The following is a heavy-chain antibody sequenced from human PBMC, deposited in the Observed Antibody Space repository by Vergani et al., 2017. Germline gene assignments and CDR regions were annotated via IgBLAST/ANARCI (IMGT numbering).Heavy chain of an antibody. CDR1: GFTFSTCS. CDR2: ISSSSSYI. Sequence: EVQLVESGGGLVKPGGSLRLSCAASGFTFSTCSMNWVRQAPGKGLEWVSSISSSSSYIYYADSVKGRFTISRDNAKNSLYLQMNSLRAEDTAVYYCARDLKGTSYYDFWSHPQGDFDYWGQGTLVTVSS. D-gene: IGHD3-3*01. J-gene: IGHJ4*02. CDR3: ARDLKGTSYYDFWSHPQGDFDY. V-gene: IGHV3-21*01.